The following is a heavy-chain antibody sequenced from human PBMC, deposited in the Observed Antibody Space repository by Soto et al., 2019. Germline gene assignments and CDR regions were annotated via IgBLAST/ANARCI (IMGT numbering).Heavy chain of an antibody. CDR2: IYHSGST. D-gene: IGHD3-16*01. J-gene: IGHJ6*03. CDR3: ARALGGPGGRYYYMDV. V-gene: IGHV4-4*02. CDR1: SGSISSSNW. Sequence: QVQLQESGPGLVKPSGTLSLTCAVSSGSISSSNWWSWVRQPPGKGLEWIGEIYHSGSTNYNPSLTSRVTISVNKSQNRFPLKLSAVTAADTAVYYCARALGGPGGRYYYMDVWGKGTTVTVSS.